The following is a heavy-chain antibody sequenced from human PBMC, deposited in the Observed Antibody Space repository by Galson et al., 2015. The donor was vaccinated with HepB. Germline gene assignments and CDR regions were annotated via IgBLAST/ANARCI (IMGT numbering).Heavy chain of an antibody. CDR3: ARVHTMVRGPNWFDP. Sequence: SVKVSCKASGYTFTSYGISWVRQAPGQGLEWMGWISAYNGNTNYAQKLQGRVTMTTDTSTSTAYMELRSLRSDDTAVYYCARVHTMVRGPNWFDPWGQGTLVTVSS. CDR1: GYTFTSYG. D-gene: IGHD3-10*01. V-gene: IGHV1-18*04. J-gene: IGHJ5*02. CDR2: ISAYNGNT.